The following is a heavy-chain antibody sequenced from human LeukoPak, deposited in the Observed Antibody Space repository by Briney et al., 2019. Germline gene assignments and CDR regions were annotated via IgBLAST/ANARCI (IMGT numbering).Heavy chain of an antibody. D-gene: IGHD3-10*01. Sequence: SETLSLTCSVSGGSISSHYWSWIRQPAGKGLEWIGRVYTRGSTNYNPSLKSRVTISVDTSKNQFSLKLSSVTAADTAVYYCARHQSWHDWYFDLWGRGTLVTVSS. CDR2: VYTRGST. CDR1: GGSISSHY. CDR3: ARHQSWHDWYFDL. V-gene: IGHV4-4*07. J-gene: IGHJ2*01.